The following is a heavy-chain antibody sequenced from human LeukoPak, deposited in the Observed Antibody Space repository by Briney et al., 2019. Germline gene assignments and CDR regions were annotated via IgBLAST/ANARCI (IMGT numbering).Heavy chain of an antibody. CDR1: GGSISSSGYY. CDR3: ASMTTVTTWFDP. Sequence: PSETLSLTCTVSGGSISSSGYYWSWIRQHPGKGLEWIGYIYYSGSTYYNPSLKSRVTISVDTSKNQFSLKLSSVTAADTAVYYCASMTTVTTWFDPWGQGTLVTVSS. V-gene: IGHV4-31*03. CDR2: IYYSGST. J-gene: IGHJ5*02. D-gene: IGHD4-17*01.